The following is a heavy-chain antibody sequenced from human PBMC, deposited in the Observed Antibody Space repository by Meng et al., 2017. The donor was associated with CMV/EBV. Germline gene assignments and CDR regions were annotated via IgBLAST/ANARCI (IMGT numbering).Heavy chain of an antibody. CDR1: GGSISSGDYY. D-gene: IGHD3-3*01. Sequence: LRLSCTVSGGSISSGDYYWSWIRQPPGKGLEWIGYIYYSGSTYYNPSLKSRVTISVDTSKNQFSLKLSSVTAADTAVYSCARGISFNFGVVTLYYYYGMDVWGQGTTVTVSS. J-gene: IGHJ6*02. CDR2: IYYSGST. CDR3: ARGISFNFGVVTLYYYYGMDV. V-gene: IGHV4-30-4*08.